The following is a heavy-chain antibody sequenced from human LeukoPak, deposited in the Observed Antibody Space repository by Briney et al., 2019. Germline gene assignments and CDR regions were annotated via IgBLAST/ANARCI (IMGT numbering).Heavy chain of an antibody. V-gene: IGHV1-18*01. CDR3: ARDTRYSSGWYKGQDAFDI. D-gene: IGHD6-19*01. Sequence: ASVKVSCKVSGYTLTELSMHWVRQAPGKGLEWMGWISAYNGNTNYAQKLQGRVTMTTDTSTSTAYMELRSLRSDDTAVYYCARDTRYSSGWYKGQDAFDIWGQGTMVTVSS. J-gene: IGHJ3*02. CDR1: GYTLTELS. CDR2: ISAYNGNT.